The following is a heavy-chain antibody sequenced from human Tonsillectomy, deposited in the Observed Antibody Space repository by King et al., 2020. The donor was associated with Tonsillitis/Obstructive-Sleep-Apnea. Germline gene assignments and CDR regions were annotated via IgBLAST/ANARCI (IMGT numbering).Heavy chain of an antibody. CDR2: ISYDGNNK. V-gene: IGHV3-30*04. CDR1: GFTFSSYA. Sequence: VQLVESGGGVVQPGRSLRLSCAASGFTFSSYAMHWVRQAPGKGLEWVAVISYDGNNKYYADSVKGRFTISRDNSKNTLYLQMNSLRAEDTAVYYCARPRGLVCRYCSSTAYMDVWGKGTTVTVSS. D-gene: IGHD2-2*01. CDR3: ARPRGLVCRYCSSTAYMDV. J-gene: IGHJ6*03.